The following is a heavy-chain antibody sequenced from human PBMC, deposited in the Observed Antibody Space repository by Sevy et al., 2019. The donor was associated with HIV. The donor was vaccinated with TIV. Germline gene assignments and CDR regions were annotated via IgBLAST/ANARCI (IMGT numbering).Heavy chain of an antibody. CDR1: GGSFSGYY. CDR3: AGGVFTMIRGVINCFDP. J-gene: IGHJ5*02. CDR2: INHSGST. D-gene: IGHD3-10*01. V-gene: IGHV4-34*01. Sequence: ETLSLTCAVYGGSFSGYYWSWIRQPPGKGLEWIGEINHSGSTNYNPSLKSRVTISVDTSKNQFSLKLNSVTAADTAVYYCAGGVFTMIRGVINCFDPWGQGTLVTVSS.